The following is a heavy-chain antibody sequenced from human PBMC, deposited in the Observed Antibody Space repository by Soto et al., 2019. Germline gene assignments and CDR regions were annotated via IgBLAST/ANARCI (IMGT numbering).Heavy chain of an antibody. J-gene: IGHJ3*02. V-gene: IGHV3-21*01. CDR1: GFTFSSYS. CDR2: ISSSSSYI. Sequence: GGSLRLSCAASGFTFSSYSMTWVRQAPGKGLEWVSSISSSSSYIYYADSVKGRLTISRDNAKNSLYLQMNSLRAEDTAVYYCARGGKVGATPDAFDIWGQGTMVTVSS. D-gene: IGHD1-26*01. CDR3: ARGGKVGATPDAFDI.